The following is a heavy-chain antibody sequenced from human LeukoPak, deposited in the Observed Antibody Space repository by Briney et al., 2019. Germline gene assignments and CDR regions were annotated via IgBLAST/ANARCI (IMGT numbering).Heavy chain of an antibody. V-gene: IGHV3-30*18. CDR2: ISFDGSNK. CDR3: AKGRWELLRASFDY. J-gene: IGHJ4*02. D-gene: IGHD1-26*01. Sequence: GRSLRLSCAASGFTFRSYGMHWVRQAPGKGLEWVAVISFDGSNKYYVDSVQGRFTISRDNSKNTLYLQMNSLTADDTAVYYCAKGRWELLRASFDYWGQGTLVTVSS. CDR1: GFTFRSYG.